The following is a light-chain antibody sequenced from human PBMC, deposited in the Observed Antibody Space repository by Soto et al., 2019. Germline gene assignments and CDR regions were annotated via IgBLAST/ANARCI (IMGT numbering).Light chain of an antibody. Sequence: QSVLTQPPSASATPGQRITISCFGSSSNIGSNYGYWYQQLPGTAPKLLISRDDERPSGVPDRFSGSKSGTSASLAISGVRSEDEADYFCAAWDDSLRAPVFGGGTKPTVL. CDR2: RDD. J-gene: IGLJ2*01. CDR3: AAWDDSLRAPV. V-gene: IGLV1-47*01. CDR1: SSNIGSNY.